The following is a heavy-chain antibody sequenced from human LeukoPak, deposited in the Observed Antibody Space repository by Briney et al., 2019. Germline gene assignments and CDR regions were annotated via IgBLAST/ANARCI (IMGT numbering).Heavy chain of an antibody. D-gene: IGHD1-7*01. CDR3: ARDYEYELGGGFDY. J-gene: IGHJ4*02. CDR2: ISGSGGST. V-gene: IGHV3-23*01. Sequence: PGGSLRLSCAASGFTFSSYAMHWVRQAPGKGLEWVSAISGSGGSTYYADSVKGRFTISRDNSKNTLYLQMNSLRAEDTAVYYCARDYEYELGGGFDYWGQGTLVTVSS. CDR1: GFTFSSYA.